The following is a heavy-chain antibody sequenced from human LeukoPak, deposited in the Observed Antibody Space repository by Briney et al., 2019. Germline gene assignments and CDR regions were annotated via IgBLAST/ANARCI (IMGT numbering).Heavy chain of an antibody. D-gene: IGHD3-10*01. V-gene: IGHV1-18*01. J-gene: IGHJ3*02. CDR1: GYTFTSYG. CDR2: ISAYNGNT. CDR3: AALSGELFIWPDAFDI. Sequence: ASVKVSCKASGYTFTSYGISWVRQAPGQGLEWVGWISAYNGNTNYAQKLQGRVTMTTDTSTSTAYMELRSLRSDDTAVYYCAALSGELFIWPDAFDIWGQGTMVTVSS.